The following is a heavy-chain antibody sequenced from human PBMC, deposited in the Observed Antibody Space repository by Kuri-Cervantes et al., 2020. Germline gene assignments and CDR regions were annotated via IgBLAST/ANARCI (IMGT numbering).Heavy chain of an antibody. J-gene: IGHJ4*02. Sequence: SGPTLVKPTQTLTLTCTFSGFSLTTSGMSVTWIRQSPGRALEWLARIDWDDDKFYNLSLRTRLSISKDASKNQVVLTVTNMDPADTATYYCARLRDSLSSSYFEHWGQGHLVTVSS. CDR2: IDWDDDK. D-gene: IGHD3-22*01. V-gene: IGHV2-70*17. CDR1: GFSLTTSGMS. CDR3: ARLRDSLSSSYFEH.